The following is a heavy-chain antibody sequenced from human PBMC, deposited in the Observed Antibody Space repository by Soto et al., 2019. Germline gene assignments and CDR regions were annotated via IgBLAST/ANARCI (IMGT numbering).Heavy chain of an antibody. V-gene: IGHV3-23*01. CDR2: ISGGGGAA. Sequence: PGGSLRLSCAASGFTFSSYAMNWVRQAPGKGLEWVSGISGGGGAAFYADSVKGRFTISRDNSKSTLDLLMSSVRAEDTAIYYCRKHAGPPLHNSPLDVGGQGTMDPVSS. CDR1: GFTFSSYA. D-gene: IGHD1-1*01. J-gene: IGHJ4*02. CDR3: RKHAGPPLHNSPLDV.